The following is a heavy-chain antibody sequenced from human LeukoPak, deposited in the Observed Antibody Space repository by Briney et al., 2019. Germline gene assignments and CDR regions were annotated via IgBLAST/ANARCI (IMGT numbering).Heavy chain of an antibody. CDR2: VSASGAGT. Sequence: GGSLRLSCAASGFTFDSYAMTWVRQAPGKGLEWVSTVSASGAGTYFADSVKGRFTISRDNSKNTLYLQMNYLRAEDTAVYYCANNGGAAVAGSFDNWGQGTLDTVSS. CDR1: GFTFDSYA. D-gene: IGHD6-19*01. CDR3: ANNGGAAVAGSFDN. J-gene: IGHJ4*02. V-gene: IGHV3-23*01.